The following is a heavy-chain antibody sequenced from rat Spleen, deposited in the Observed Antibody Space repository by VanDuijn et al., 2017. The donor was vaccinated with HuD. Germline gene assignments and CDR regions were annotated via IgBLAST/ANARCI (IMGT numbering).Heavy chain of an antibody. CDR3: AVSGYGY. V-gene: IGHV5-58*01. D-gene: IGHD4-3*01. CDR2: ITPDGGGT. J-gene: IGHJ2*01. CDR1: GFTFSSYW. Sequence: EVQLVESGGGLVQPGRSLKLSCAASGFTFSSYWMYWVRQAPGKGLEWVSSITPDGGGTYYPDSVKGRFTISRNNAENTVYLQMNSLRSEDTATYYCAVSGYGYWGQGVMVTVSS.